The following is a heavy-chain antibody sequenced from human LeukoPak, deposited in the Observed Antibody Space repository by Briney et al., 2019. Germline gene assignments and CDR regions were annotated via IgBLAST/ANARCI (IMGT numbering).Heavy chain of an antibody. D-gene: IGHD3-10*01. CDR2: INAGNGNT. CDR1: GYTFTSYA. J-gene: IGHJ5*02. Sequence: GASVKVSCKASGYTFTSYAMHWVRQAPGQSLEWMGWINAGNGNTKYSQNFQGRVTITRDTSASTAYMELSSLRSDDTAVYYCARGPYYYGSGSYYFGWFDPWGQGNLVTVSS. V-gene: IGHV1-3*01. CDR3: ARGPYYYGSGSYYFGWFDP.